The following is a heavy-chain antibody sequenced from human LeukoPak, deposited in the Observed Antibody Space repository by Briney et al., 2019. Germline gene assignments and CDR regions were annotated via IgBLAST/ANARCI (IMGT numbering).Heavy chain of an antibody. Sequence: ASVKVSCKASGYTFTCYGISWVRQAPGQGLEWMGWISAYNGNTNYAQKLQGRVTMTTDTSTSTAYMELRSLRSDDTAVYYCARDLWAPIKLLWFGELSWRFDYWGQGTLVTVSS. CDR1: GYTFTCYG. V-gene: IGHV1-18*01. CDR3: ARDLWAPIKLLWFGELSWRFDY. CDR2: ISAYNGNT. D-gene: IGHD3-10*01. J-gene: IGHJ4*02.